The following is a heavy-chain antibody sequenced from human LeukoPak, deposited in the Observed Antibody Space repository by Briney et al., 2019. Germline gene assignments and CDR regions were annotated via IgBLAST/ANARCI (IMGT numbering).Heavy chain of an antibody. CDR1: GYTFTGYY. CDR3: RRDQDLDTAMVGDYYYYMDV. CDR2: VNPNSGGT. Sequence: ASVKVSCKASGYTFTGYYMHWVRQAPGQGLEWMGWVNPNSGGTNYAQKFQGRVTMTRDTSISTAYMERCRLRSDVRAGYYCRRDQDLDTAMVGDYYYYMDVWGKGTTVTVSS. D-gene: IGHD5-18*01. J-gene: IGHJ6*03. V-gene: IGHV1-2*02.